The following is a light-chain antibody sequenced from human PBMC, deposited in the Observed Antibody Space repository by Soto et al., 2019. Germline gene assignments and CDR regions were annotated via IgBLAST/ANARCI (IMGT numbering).Light chain of an antibody. CDR2: QVS. V-gene: IGLV2-14*01. J-gene: IGLJ1*01. Sequence: QSALTQPASVSGSPGQSITISCTGTSSDVGAYNYVSWFQQHPVKAPKLVIEQVSDRPSGVSDRFSGSKSGNTASLTISGLQAEDEADYYCCSYTTSSSYIFGTGTKVTVL. CDR1: SSDVGAYNY. CDR3: CSYTTSSSYI.